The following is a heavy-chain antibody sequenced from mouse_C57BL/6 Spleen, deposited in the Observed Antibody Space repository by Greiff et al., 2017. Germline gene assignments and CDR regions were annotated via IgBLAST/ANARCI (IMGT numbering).Heavy chain of an antibody. CDR3: AREGDNGNFAMDY. D-gene: IGHD2-1*01. CDR1: GFTFSDYY. Sequence: EVKVVESEGGLVQPGSSMKLSCTASGFTFSDYYMAWVRQVPEKGLEWVANINYDGSSTYYLDSLKSRFIISRDNAKNILYLQMSSLKSEDTATYYCAREGDNGNFAMDYWGQGTSVTVSS. J-gene: IGHJ4*01. V-gene: IGHV5-16*01. CDR2: INYDGSST.